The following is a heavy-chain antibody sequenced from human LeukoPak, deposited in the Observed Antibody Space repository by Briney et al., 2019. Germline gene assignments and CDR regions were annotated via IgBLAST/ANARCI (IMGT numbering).Heavy chain of an antibody. CDR3: ARVSSGGSYSQEIDY. CDR2: INPSGGST. V-gene: IGHV1-46*01. CDR1: GYTFTSYY. Sequence: ASVKVSCKAPGYTFTSYYMHWVRQAPGQGLEWMGIINPSGGSTSYAQKFQGRVTMTRDTSTSTVYMELSSLRSEDTAVYYCARVSSGGSYSQEIDYWGQGTLVTVSS. J-gene: IGHJ4*02. D-gene: IGHD1-26*01.